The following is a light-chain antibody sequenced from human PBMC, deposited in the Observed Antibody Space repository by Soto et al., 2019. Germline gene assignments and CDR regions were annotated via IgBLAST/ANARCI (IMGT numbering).Light chain of an antibody. CDR2: GAS. CDR3: QQRSNWPPKIT. J-gene: IGKJ5*01. Sequence: IVMTQSPDTLSVSPGERATLSCRTSQTVNSNLAWYQHKPGQSPRLLIYGASTRATTTPARFSGSGSGTDFTLTISSLEPEDFAVYYCQQRSNWPPKITFGQGTRLEIK. V-gene: IGKV3-11*01. CDR1: QTVNSN.